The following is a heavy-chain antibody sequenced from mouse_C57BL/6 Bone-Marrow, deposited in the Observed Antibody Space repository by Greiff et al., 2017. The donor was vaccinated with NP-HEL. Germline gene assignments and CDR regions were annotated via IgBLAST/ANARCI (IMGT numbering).Heavy chain of an antibody. Sequence: VQLQQSGAELASPGASVKMSCKASGYTFTSYTMHWVKQRPGQGLEWIGYINPSSGYTKSNQKFKDKATLTADKSSSTAYMQLSSLTSEDAAVYYWARYPVEDYYAMDYWGQGTSVTVSS. CDR3: ARYPVEDYYAMDY. CDR2: INPSSGYT. CDR1: GYTFTSYT. V-gene: IGHV1-4*01. J-gene: IGHJ4*01.